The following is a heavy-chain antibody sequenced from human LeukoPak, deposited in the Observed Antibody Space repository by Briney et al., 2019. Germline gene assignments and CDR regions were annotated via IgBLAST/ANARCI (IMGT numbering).Heavy chain of an antibody. CDR1: GFDFSAYE. Sequence: GGSLRLSCAASGFDFSAYEMNWVRQAPGKGLEWVSYISSSGGTMFYADSVKGRFTISRDNAKNSVYLQMNSLRAEDTAVYYCAKDSLDYWGQGTLVTVSS. CDR2: ISSSGGTM. V-gene: IGHV3-48*03. J-gene: IGHJ4*02. CDR3: AKDSLDY.